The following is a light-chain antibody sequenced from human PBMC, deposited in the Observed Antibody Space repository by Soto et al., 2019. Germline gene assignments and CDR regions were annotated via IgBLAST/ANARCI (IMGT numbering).Light chain of an antibody. CDR2: EVS. Sequence: QSVLTQPASVSGSPGQSITISCTRTSSDVGSYNFVSWYQQHPGKVPKVMIYEVSKRPSGVSDRFSGSKSGTSASLAITGLQAEDEADYYCQSYDNSLSIYVFGSGTKVTVL. CDR3: QSYDNSLSIYV. J-gene: IGLJ1*01. V-gene: IGLV2-14*02. CDR1: SSDVGSYNF.